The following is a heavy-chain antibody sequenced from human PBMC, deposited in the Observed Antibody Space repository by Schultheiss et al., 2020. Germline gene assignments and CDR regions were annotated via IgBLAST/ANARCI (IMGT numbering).Heavy chain of an antibody. D-gene: IGHD3-9*01. J-gene: IGHJ6*04. CDR2: IYYSGST. CDR3: ARSPTYYDILTGYSPTHYGMDV. Sequence: SETLSLTCAVYGGSFSGYYWSWIRQPPGKGLEWIGYIYYSGSTNYNPSLKSRVTISVDTSKNQFSLKLSSVTAADTAVYYCARSPTYYDILTGYSPTHYGMDVWGKGTTVTVSS. CDR1: GGSFSGYY. V-gene: IGHV4-59*01.